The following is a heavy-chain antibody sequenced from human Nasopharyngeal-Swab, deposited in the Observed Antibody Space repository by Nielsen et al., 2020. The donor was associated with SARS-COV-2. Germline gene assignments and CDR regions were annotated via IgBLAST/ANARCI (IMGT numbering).Heavy chain of an antibody. Sequence: WVRQAPGQGLEWMGIINPSGGSTSYAQKFQGRVTMTRDTSTSTVYMELSSLRSGDTAVYYCAREWIQPWPDAFDIWGQGTMVTVSS. CDR3: AREWIQPWPDAFDI. D-gene: IGHD5-18*01. V-gene: IGHV1-46*01. J-gene: IGHJ3*02. CDR2: INPSGGST.